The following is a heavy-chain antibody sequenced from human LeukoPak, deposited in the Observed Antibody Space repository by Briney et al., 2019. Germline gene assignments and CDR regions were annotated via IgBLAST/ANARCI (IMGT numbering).Heavy chain of an antibody. CDR3: ARDLGVGYNLFDY. Sequence: ASVKVSCKASGYTFTTYAIHWVRQAPGQRLEWMGWINVGNGNTKYSQKFQGRVTITRDTSASTVYMELSSLRSEDTAVYYCARDLGVGYNLFDYWGQGTLVTVSS. V-gene: IGHV1-3*01. D-gene: IGHD5-24*01. CDR2: INVGNGNT. J-gene: IGHJ4*02. CDR1: GYTFTTYA.